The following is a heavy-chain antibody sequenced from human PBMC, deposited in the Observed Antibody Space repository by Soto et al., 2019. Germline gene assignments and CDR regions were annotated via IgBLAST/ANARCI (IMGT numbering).Heavy chain of an antibody. CDR1: GFTFSSYS. J-gene: IGHJ5*02. Sequence: EVQLVESGGGLVKPGGSLRLSCAASGFTFSSYSMNWVRQAPGKGLEWVSSISSSSSYIYYADSVKGRFTISRDNAKNSLYLQMNILRADDTAVYYCAREEGSCSSTSCSEEYNWFDPWGQGTLVTVSS. CDR3: AREEGSCSSTSCSEEYNWFDP. D-gene: IGHD2-2*01. CDR2: ISSSSSYI. V-gene: IGHV3-21*01.